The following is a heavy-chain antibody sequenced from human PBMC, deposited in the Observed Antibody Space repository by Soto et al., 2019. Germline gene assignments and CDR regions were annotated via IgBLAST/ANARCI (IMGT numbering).Heavy chain of an antibody. V-gene: IGHV4-61*01. CDR1: GGSVSSGSYY. CDR2: IYYSGST. Sequence: PSETLSLTCTVSGGSVSSGSYYWSWIRQPPGKGLEWIGYIYYSGSTNYNPSLKSRVTISVDTSKNQFSLKLSSVTAADTAVYYCARDGRNDFWSGYYTAYYGMDVWGQGTTVTVSS. J-gene: IGHJ6*02. CDR3: ARDGRNDFWSGYYTAYYGMDV. D-gene: IGHD3-3*01.